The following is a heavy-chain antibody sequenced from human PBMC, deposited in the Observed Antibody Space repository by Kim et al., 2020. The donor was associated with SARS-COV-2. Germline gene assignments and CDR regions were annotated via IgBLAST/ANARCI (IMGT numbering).Heavy chain of an antibody. J-gene: IGHJ6*02. Sequence: SETLSLTCAVSGGSISSSNWWSWVRQPPGKGLEWIGEIYHSGSTNYNPSLKSRVTISVDKSKNQFSLKLSSVTAADTAVYYCARDGSSGWYGMDVWGQGTTVTVSS. CDR2: IYHSGST. CDR3: ARDGSSGWYGMDV. V-gene: IGHV4-4*02. D-gene: IGHD6-19*01. CDR1: GGSISSSNW.